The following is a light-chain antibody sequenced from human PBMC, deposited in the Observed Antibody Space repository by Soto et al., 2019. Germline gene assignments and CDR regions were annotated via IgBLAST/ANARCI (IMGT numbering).Light chain of an antibody. Sequence: EIVLTQSPGTLSLSLGERATLSCRASQTVSSDYFAWYQQKPGQTPKVLIYRASSRATGIPDRFSGSGSGTDFTLTISRLEPEDFAVYYCQQYDSSPLTFGGGTKVEIK. V-gene: IGKV3-20*01. J-gene: IGKJ4*01. CDR3: QQYDSSPLT. CDR2: RAS. CDR1: QTVSSDY.